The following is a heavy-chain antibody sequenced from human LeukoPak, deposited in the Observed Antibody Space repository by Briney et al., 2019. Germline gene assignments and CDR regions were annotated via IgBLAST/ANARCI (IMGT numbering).Heavy chain of an antibody. Sequence: ASVKVSCKASGYTFTGYYMHWVRQAPGQGLEWMGWINPNSGGTNYAQKFQGRVTMTRDMSTSTVYMELSSLRSEDTAVYYCAFQIGPYSSSWYGMVHSPTPLDYWGQGTLVTVSS. CDR1: GYTFTGYY. J-gene: IGHJ4*02. D-gene: IGHD6-13*01. CDR2: INPNSGGT. V-gene: IGHV1-2*02. CDR3: AFQIGPYSSSWYGMVHSPTPLDY.